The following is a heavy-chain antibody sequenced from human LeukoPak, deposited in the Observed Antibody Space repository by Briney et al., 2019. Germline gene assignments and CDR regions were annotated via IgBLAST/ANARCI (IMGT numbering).Heavy chain of an antibody. V-gene: IGHV4-34*01. J-gene: IGHJ4*02. CDR3: AREKDDSSGYSDYYFDY. CDR1: GGSFSGYY. CDR2: INHSGST. D-gene: IGHD3-22*01. Sequence: SSETLSLTCAVYGGSFSGYYWSWIRQPPGKGLEWIGEINHSGSTNYNPSLKSRVTISVDTSKNQFSLKLSSVTAADTAVYYCAREKDDSSGYSDYYFDYWGQGTLVTVPS.